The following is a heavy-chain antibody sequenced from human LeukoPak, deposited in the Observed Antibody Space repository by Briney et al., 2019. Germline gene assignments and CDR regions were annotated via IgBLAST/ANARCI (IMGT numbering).Heavy chain of an antibody. CDR3: ARQGYSSTSDAFDV. D-gene: IGHD5-18*01. J-gene: IGHJ3*01. CDR2: IYYSGST. Sequence: SETLSLTCTVSGGSISSHYWSWIRQPPGKGLEWIGYIYYSGSTNYNPSLKSRVTISVDTSKNQFSLKLSSVTAADTAVYYCARQGYSSTSDAFDVWGQGTMVTVS. CDR1: GGSISSHY. V-gene: IGHV4-59*11.